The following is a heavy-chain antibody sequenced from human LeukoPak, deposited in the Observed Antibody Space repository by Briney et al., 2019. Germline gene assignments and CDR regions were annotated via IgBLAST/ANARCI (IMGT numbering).Heavy chain of an antibody. Sequence: ASVKVSCKASGYTFTSYYMHWVRQAPGQGLEWMGIINPSGGSTSYAQKFQGRVTMTRDTSTSTVYMELGSLRSEDTAVYSCAREDGSANYYKNDHYYYYGMDVWGQGTTVTVSS. CDR2: INPSGGST. J-gene: IGHJ6*02. V-gene: IGHV1-46*01. D-gene: IGHD3-10*01. CDR3: AREDGSANYYKNDHYYYYGMDV. CDR1: GYTFTSYY.